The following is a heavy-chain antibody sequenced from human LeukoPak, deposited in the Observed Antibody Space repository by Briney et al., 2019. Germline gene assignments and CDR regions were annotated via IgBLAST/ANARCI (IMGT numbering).Heavy chain of an antibody. D-gene: IGHD3-22*01. V-gene: IGHV3-48*03. CDR3: GRQRDYYESSGLDD. CDR1: GFTFSSYD. Sequence: PGGSLRLSCAASGFTFSSYDMNWVRQAPGKGLEWVAYISSSGSTIKYADSVKGRFTISRDNAKNSLYLQMNSLRAEDTAVYYCGRQRDYYESSGLDDWGQGTLVTVSS. J-gene: IGHJ4*02. CDR2: ISSSGSTI.